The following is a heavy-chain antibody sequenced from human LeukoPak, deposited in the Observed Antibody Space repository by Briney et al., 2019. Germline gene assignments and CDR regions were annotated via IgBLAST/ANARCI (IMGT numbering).Heavy chain of an antibody. J-gene: IGHJ4*02. CDR2: IYTSGST. V-gene: IGHV4-61*02. Sequence: PSETLSLTCTVSGGSISSGSYYWSWIRQPAGKGLEWIGRIYTSGSTNYNPSLKSRVTISVDTSKNQFSLKLSSVTAADTAVYYCARDRSYGGFDYWGQGTLVTVSS. CDR3: ARDRSYGGFDY. D-gene: IGHD5-18*01. CDR1: GGSISSGSYY.